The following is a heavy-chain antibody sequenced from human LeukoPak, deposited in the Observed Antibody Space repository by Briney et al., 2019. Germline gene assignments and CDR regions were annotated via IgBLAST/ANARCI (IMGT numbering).Heavy chain of an antibody. CDR1: GGSISSYY. CDR2: IFYSGST. D-gene: IGHD4-11*01. J-gene: IGHJ2*01. V-gene: IGHV4-59*01. Sequence: SETLSLTCTVSGGSISSYYWSWIRQPPGKGLEWIGYIFYSGSTNYNPSLKSRVTISVDPSKNQFSLKLSSVTAADTAVYYCARVYSIYWYFDLWGRGTLVTVSS. CDR3: ARVYSIYWYFDL.